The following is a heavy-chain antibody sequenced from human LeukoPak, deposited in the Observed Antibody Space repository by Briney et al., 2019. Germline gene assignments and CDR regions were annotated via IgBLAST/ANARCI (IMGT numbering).Heavy chain of an antibody. V-gene: IGHV4-39*07. CDR3: ARGVGSSGPLPTEYFQH. Sequence: SETLSLTCTVSGGSISSSSYYWGWIRQPPGKGLEWIGSIYYSGSTYYNPSLKSRVTISVDTSKNQFSLKLSSVTAADTAVYYCARGVGSSGPLPTEYFQHWGQGTLVTVSS. CDR2: IYYSGST. D-gene: IGHD6-19*01. CDR1: GGSISSSSYY. J-gene: IGHJ1*01.